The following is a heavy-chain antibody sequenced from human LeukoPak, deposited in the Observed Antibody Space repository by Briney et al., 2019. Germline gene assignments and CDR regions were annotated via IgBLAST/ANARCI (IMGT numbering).Heavy chain of an antibody. CDR1: GGSISSYY. D-gene: IGHD6-19*01. Sequence: TSETLSLTCTVSGGSISSYYWSWIRQPAGKGLEWIGYIYYSGSTNYNPSLKSRVTISVDTSKNQFSLRLSSVTAADTAVYYCARRQYSSGWDKDRIWYFDLWGRGTLVTVSS. J-gene: IGHJ2*01. V-gene: IGHV4-59*08. CDR2: IYYSGST. CDR3: ARRQYSSGWDKDRIWYFDL.